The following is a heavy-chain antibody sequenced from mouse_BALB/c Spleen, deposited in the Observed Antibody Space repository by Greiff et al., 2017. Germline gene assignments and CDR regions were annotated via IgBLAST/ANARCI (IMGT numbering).Heavy chain of an antibody. V-gene: IGHV5-17*02. CDR2: ISSGSSTI. CDR1: GFTFSSFG. Sequence: VQLKESGGGLVQPGGSRKLSCAASGFTFSSFGMHWVRQAPEKGLEWVAYISSGSSTIYYADTVKGRFTISRDNPKNTLFLQMTSLRSEDTAMYYCARDYGSSSLYWYFDVWGAGTTVTVSS. CDR3: ARDYGSSSLYWYFDV. J-gene: IGHJ1*01. D-gene: IGHD1-1*01.